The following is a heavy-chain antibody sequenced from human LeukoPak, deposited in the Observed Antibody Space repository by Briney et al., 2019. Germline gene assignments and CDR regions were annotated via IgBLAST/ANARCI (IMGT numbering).Heavy chain of an antibody. Sequence: PGGSPRLSCAASGFTVSSNYMSWVRQAPGKGLEWISVIYSGGSTYYADSVKGRFTISRDNSKNTLYLQMNSLRADDTAVYYCAREKRLWFGEGDAFDIWGQGTMVTVSS. CDR1: GFTVSSNY. J-gene: IGHJ3*02. V-gene: IGHV3-66*01. D-gene: IGHD3-10*01. CDR2: IYSGGST. CDR3: AREKRLWFGEGDAFDI.